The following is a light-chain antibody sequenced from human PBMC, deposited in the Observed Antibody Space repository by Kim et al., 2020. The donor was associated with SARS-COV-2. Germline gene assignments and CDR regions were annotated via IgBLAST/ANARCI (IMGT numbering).Light chain of an antibody. V-gene: IGLV3-21*03. J-gene: IGLJ2*01. CDR2: DDS. CDR1: NIGSKR. CDR3: QVWDSSSDHVV. Sequence: AAGKTARITCRGNNIGSKRVHWYQQKPGQAPVLVVYDDSDRPSGIPERFSGSNSGNTATLTISRVEAGDEADYYCQVWDSSSDHVVFGGGTQLTVL.